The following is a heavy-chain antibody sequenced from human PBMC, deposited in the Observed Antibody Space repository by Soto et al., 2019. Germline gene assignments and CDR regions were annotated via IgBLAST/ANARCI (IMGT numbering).Heavy chain of an antibody. CDR3: ARSQGSSTSLEIYYYYYYGIDV. D-gene: IGHD2-2*01. CDR2: IIPISGTA. Sequence: QGKLVQSGAEVKKPESSVKVSCKASGGTFSSYAISWVRQAPGQGLEWMGGIIPISGTANYAQKFQGRVTITADESTSTVYMGLSSLRSEDTAVYFCARSQGSSTSLEIYYYYYYGIDVWGQGTTVTVSS. CDR1: GGTFSSYA. J-gene: IGHJ6*02. V-gene: IGHV1-69*01.